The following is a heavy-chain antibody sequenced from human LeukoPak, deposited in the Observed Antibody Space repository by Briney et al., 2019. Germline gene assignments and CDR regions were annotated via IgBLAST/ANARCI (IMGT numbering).Heavy chain of an antibody. D-gene: IGHD3-10*01. CDR2: INPDGSNT. V-gene: IGHV3-74*01. CDR3: AKDLHYGSADY. Sequence: GGSLRLSCAASGLTFSNYWMHWVRQDPGMGLVWVSYINPDGSNTNYADSVKGRFTISRDNAKNALYLQMNSLRAEDTAVYYCAKDLHYGSADYWGQGTLVTVSS. CDR1: GLTFSNYW. J-gene: IGHJ4*02.